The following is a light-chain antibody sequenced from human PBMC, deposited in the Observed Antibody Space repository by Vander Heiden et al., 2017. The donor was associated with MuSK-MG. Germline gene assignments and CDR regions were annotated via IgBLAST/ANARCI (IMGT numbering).Light chain of an antibody. CDR1: QSVNSN. V-gene: IGKV3-15*01. J-gene: IGKJ1*01. Sequence: EIVMTQSPATLSVSPGARATLSCRASQSVNSNLAWYQQKPGQAPRLLIYGASTRATGIPARFSGSGSGTEFTLTISSLQSEDFAVYYCQQYNNWPPWTFGQGTKVEMK. CDR3: QQYNNWPPWT. CDR2: GAS.